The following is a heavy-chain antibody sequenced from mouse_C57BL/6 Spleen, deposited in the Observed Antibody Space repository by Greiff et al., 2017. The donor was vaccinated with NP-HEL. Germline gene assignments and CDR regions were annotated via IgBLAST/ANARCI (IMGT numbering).Heavy chain of an antibody. CDR2: ISGGGGNT. V-gene: IGHV5-9*01. D-gene: IGHD2-3*01. CDR3: ARQNDGYRYWYFDV. Sequence: EVKVEESGGGLVKPGGSLKLSCAASGFTFSSYTMSWVRQTPEKRLEWVATISGGGGNTYYPDSVKGRFTISRDNAKNTRYLQMSSLRSEDTALYYCARQNDGYRYWYFDVWGTGTTVTVSS. J-gene: IGHJ1*03. CDR1: GFTFSSYT.